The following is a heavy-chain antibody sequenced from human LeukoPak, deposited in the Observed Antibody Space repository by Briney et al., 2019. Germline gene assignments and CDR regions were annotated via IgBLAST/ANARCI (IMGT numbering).Heavy chain of an antibody. CDR1: GLTFSSYA. CDR2: ISGSSGHT. D-gene: IGHD6-13*01. Sequence: GGSLRLSCAASGLTFSSYAMSWVRQAPGKGLEWVSAISGSSGHTYYADSVKGRFTISRDNSKNTLYLQMNSLRAEDTAVYYCARVGQQLTRGGVDYWGQGTLVTVSS. CDR3: ARVGQQLTRGGVDY. V-gene: IGHV3-23*01. J-gene: IGHJ4*02.